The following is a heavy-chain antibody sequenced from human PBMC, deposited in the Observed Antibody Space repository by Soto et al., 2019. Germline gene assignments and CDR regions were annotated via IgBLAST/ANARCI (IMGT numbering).Heavy chain of an antibody. CDR2: TYYRSKWHN. CDR3: ARIVGGAPDY. D-gene: IGHD1-26*01. J-gene: IGHJ4*02. V-gene: IGHV6-1*01. Sequence: SQTLSLTCAISGDSVSSNSAAWNWIRQSPSRGLEWLGRTYYRSKWHNDYAVSVKSRIIIKPDTSRNQFSLEMNSVTPEDTAVYYCARIVGGAPDYWGQGTLVTSPQ. CDR1: GDSVSSNSAA.